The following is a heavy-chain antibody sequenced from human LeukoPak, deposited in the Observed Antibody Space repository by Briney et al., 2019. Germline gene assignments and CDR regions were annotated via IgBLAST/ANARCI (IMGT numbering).Heavy chain of an antibody. V-gene: IGHV3-30-3*01. D-gene: IGHD3-22*01. CDR1: GFTFSRYA. CDR3: ARDHDSSGYYRYYFDH. J-gene: IGHJ4*02. Sequence: PGRSLRLSCAASGFTFSRYALHWVRQAPGKGLEWAAVISYDGGNKYYADSVRGRFTISRDNSKNTLYLQMNSLRAGDTAVYYCARDHDSSGYYRYYFDHWGQGTLVTVSS. CDR2: ISYDGGNK.